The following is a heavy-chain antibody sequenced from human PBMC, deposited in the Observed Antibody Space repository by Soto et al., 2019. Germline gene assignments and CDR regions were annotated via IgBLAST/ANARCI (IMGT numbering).Heavy chain of an antibody. J-gene: IGHJ4*02. Sequence: KSGGSLRLSCVASGFMFSDSYMSWIRQAPGKGLEWISYISPSGDNIHYADSVKGRFSISRDNAKKLLHLQMDSLRVEDTAVYYCVTERQWFFDYWGQGALVTV. CDR1: GFMFSDSY. D-gene: IGHD3-22*01. V-gene: IGHV3-11*01. CDR3: VTERQWFFDY. CDR2: ISPSGDNI.